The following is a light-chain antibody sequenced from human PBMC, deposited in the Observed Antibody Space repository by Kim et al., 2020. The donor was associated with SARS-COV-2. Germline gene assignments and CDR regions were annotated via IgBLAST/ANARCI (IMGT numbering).Light chain of an antibody. CDR2: GKN. CDR1: SLRSYY. Sequence: VALEQTVRITCQGDSLRSYYANRYQQEPGQAPILVIYGKNNRTSGIPDRFSGSSSGNTASLTITGTQAGDEADYYCNSRDSNDNVVFGGGTQLTVL. J-gene: IGLJ2*01. CDR3: NSRDSNDNVV. V-gene: IGLV3-19*01.